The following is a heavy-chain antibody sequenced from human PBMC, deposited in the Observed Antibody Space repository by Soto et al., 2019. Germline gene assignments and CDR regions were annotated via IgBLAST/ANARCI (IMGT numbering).Heavy chain of an antibody. CDR1: VFTFSSYG. V-gene: IGHV3-30*18. CDR2: ISYDGNNK. J-gene: IGHJ6*01. Sequence: VGSLRLSCASSVFTFSSYGMHCVRHSPGKWLEWVAVISYDGNNKYYADSVKGRFTISRDNSKNTLYLQMNRLRAEDTAVYYCAKGGQLWTNYYHYCMEFWGQGTTVSVSS. CDR3: AKGGQLWTNYYHYCMEF. D-gene: IGHD5-18*01.